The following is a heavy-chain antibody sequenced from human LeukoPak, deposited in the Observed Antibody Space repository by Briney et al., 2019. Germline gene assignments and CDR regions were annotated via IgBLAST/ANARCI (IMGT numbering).Heavy chain of an antibody. CDR1: GAFISRNTYF. CDR2: FYYTGST. CDR3: AKATYYDSSGYYYNAFDI. V-gene: IGHV4-39*02. D-gene: IGHD3-22*01. J-gene: IGHJ3*02. Sequence: SETLSLTCRVSGAFISRNTYFWGWIRQSPGKGLEWIGTFYYTGSTYYNPSLKSRITISVDTSKNHFSLKLSSVTAADTAVYYCAKATYYDSSGYYYNAFDIWGQGTMVTVSS.